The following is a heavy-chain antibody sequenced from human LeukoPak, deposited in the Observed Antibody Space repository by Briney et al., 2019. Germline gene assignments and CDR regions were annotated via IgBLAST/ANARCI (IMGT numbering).Heavy chain of an antibody. Sequence: GGSLRLSCAASGFTFASSTMNWVRQAPGKGLEWVSSMSADSDYIYYADSVKGRFTISRDNAKNSLFLQMNSLRADDTAVYDCARGSYGDYGYWGQGTLVTVSS. J-gene: IGHJ4*02. CDR2: MSADSDYI. CDR3: ARGSYGDYGY. D-gene: IGHD4-17*01. V-gene: IGHV3-21*01. CDR1: GFTFASST.